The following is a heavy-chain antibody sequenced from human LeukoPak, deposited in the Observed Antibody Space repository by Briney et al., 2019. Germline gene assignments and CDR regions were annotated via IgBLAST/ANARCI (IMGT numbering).Heavy chain of an antibody. CDR3: VRGVTSTNYYYFYMDV. D-gene: IGHD2-8*01. CDR2: IYTSGST. CDR1: GGSISSYY. V-gene: IGHV4-4*07. Sequence: SETLSLTCTVSGGSISSYYWSWIRQPAGKGLEWIGRIYTSGSTNYNPSLKSRVTMSVDTSKNQFSLNLSSVTAADTAVYFCVRGVTSTNYYYFYMDVWGKGTTVTISS. J-gene: IGHJ6*03.